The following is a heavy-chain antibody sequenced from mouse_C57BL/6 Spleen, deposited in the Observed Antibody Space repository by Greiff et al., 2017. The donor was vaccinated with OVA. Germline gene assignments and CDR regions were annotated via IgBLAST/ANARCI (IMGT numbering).Heavy chain of an antibody. CDR1: GFTFSSYA. CDR3: ARIDCDWFAY. V-gene: IGHV5-4*01. Sequence: EVQLVESGGGLVKPGGSLKLSCAASGFTFSSYAMSWVRQTPEKRLEWVATISDGGSYTYYPDNVKGRFTISRDNAKNNLYLQMSHLKSEDTAMYYCARIDCDWFAYWGQGTLVTVSA. CDR2: ISDGGSYT. J-gene: IGHJ3*01. D-gene: IGHD2-4*01.